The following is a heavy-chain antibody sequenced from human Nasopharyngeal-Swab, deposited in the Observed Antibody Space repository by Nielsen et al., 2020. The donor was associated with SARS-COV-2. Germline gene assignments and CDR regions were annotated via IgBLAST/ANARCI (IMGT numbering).Heavy chain of an antibody. V-gene: IGHV1-18*01. D-gene: IGHD2-2*01. CDR2: ISAYNGNT. CDR1: RYTFISYG. J-gene: IGHJ6*02. Sequence: ASAQVSRMASRYTFISYGISWVRHAPGQGLEWMGWISAYNGNTNYAQKLQGRVTMTTDTSTSTAYMELRSLRPDDTAVYYCARDEGCSSTSCSPYYYYGMDVWGQGTTVTVSS. CDR3: ARDEGCSSTSCSPYYYYGMDV.